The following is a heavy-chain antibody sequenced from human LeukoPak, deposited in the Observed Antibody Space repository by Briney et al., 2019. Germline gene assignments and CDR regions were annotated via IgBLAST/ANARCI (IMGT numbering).Heavy chain of an antibody. Sequence: GGSLRLSCAASGFRFSSYDMNWVRQAPGKGLEWVSSISSSSSYIYYADSVKGRFTISRDNAKNSLYLQMNSLRAEDTAVYYCARRAAGTYFDYWGQGTLVTVSS. CDR1: GFRFSSYD. V-gene: IGHV3-21*01. CDR2: ISSSSSYI. D-gene: IGHD6-13*01. CDR3: ARRAAGTYFDY. J-gene: IGHJ4*02.